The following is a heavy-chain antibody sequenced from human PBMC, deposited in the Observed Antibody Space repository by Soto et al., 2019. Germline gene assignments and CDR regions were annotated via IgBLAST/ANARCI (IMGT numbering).Heavy chain of an antibody. J-gene: IGHJ6*02. CDR3: ASAMVRAYYYGMDV. V-gene: IGHV4-4*02. CDR1: GGSISSSNW. Sequence: KASETLSLTCAVSGGSISSSNWWSWVRQPPGKGLEWIGEIYHSGSTNYNPSLKSRVTISVDKSKNQFSLKLSSVTAADTAVYYCASAMVRAYYYGMDVWGQGTTVTVSS. D-gene: IGHD3-10*01. CDR2: IYHSGST.